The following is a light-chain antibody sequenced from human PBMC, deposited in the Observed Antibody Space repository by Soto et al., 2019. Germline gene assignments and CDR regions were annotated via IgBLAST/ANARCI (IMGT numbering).Light chain of an antibody. CDR3: QQRWHWPSNT. V-gene: IGKV3-11*01. Sequence: EIVMTQSPATLSLSPGERATLSCRASQSVSSKLAWYQQKPGQAPRLLIYGASTRATGIPARFSGSGSGTDFTLTISSLEPEDFGVYYCQQRWHWPSNTFGQGTRLEI. J-gene: IGKJ5*01. CDR1: QSVSSK. CDR2: GAS.